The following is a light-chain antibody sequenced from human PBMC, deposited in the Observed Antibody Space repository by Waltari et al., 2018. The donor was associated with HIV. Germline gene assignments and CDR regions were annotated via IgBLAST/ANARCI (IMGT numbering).Light chain of an antibody. J-gene: IGLJ3*02. Sequence: QSVVTQPVSASGTPGQRVTISCFGSSSNIGRNPVNWYQQVPGTAPKALIYYNERRSSGVPDRFSRSKSGASASLAISVLQSEDEADYYCAVWDDTLSGHWVFGGGTKLTVL. CDR3: AVWDDTLSGHWV. CDR1: SSNIGRNP. V-gene: IGLV1-44*01. CDR2: YNE.